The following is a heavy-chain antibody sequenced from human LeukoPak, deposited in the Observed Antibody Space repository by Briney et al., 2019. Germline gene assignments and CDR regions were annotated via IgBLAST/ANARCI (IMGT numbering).Heavy chain of an antibody. CDR2: IIPIFGTA. J-gene: IGHJ5*02. V-gene: IGHV1-69*13. CDR3: AREKNRGLWFGPPGWFDP. Sequence: SVKVSCKASGGTFSSYAISWVRQAPGQGLEWMGGIIPIFGTANYAQKFQGRVTITADESTSTAYMELSSLRSEDTAVYYCAREKNRGLWFGPPGWFDPWGQGTLVTVSS. D-gene: IGHD3-10*01. CDR1: GGTFSSYA.